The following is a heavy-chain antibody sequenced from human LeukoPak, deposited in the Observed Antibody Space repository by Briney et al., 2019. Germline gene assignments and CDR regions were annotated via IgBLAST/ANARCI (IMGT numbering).Heavy chain of an antibody. D-gene: IGHD3-10*01. V-gene: IGHV5-51*01. J-gene: IGHJ4*02. CDR1: GYTYDNYW. Sequence: GESLKISCKASGYTYDNYWIAWVRQTPGKGLEWMGIIYPGDPDTRYSPSFQGHVTISVDKSINTAYLQWGSLKTSDIGIYYCARPSSNGGFDYWGRGTLVAVSS. CDR3: ARPSSNGGFDY. CDR2: IYPGDPDT.